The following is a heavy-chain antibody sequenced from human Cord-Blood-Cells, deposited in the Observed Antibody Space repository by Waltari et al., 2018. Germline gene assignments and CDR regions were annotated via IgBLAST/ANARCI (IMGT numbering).Heavy chain of an antibody. CDR2: IIPIFGTA. V-gene: IGHV1-69*06. Sequence: QVQLVQSGAEVKKPGSSVKVSCKASGGTFSSYAISWVRKAPGQGLEWMGGIIPIFGTANYAQKCQGRVTITADKSTSTAYMGLSSLRSEDTAVYYCARDGSGSYDAFDIWGQGTMVTVSS. CDR1: GGTFSSYA. D-gene: IGHD3-10*01. CDR3: ARDGSGSYDAFDI. J-gene: IGHJ3*02.